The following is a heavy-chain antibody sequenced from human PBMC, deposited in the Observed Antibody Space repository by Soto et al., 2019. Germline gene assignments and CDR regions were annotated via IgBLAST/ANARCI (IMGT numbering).Heavy chain of an antibody. CDR3: ARGGLYDPSNSYYFDY. D-gene: IGHD3-16*01. CDR1: GYTFTSYA. J-gene: IGHJ4*02. V-gene: IGHV1-3*01. Sequence: ASVKVSCKASGYTFTSYAMHWVRQAPGQRLEWMGWINAGNGNTKYSQKFQGRVTITRDTSASTAYMELSSLRSEDTAVYYCARGGLYDPSNSYYFDYWGQGTLVTVSS. CDR2: INAGNGNT.